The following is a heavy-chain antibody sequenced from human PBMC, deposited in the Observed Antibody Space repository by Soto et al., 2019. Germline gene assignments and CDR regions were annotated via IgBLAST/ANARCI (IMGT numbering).Heavy chain of an antibody. CDR3: ATTTMTTDYYGMDV. V-gene: IGHV3-21*01. D-gene: IGHD4-17*01. CDR2: IGRNSSSI. J-gene: IGHJ6*02. CDR1: GFTFSTYR. Sequence: VSLRLSCAASGFTFSTYRMNWVRQAPGNGLEWVSYIGRNSSSIDYADSVKGRFTISRDDAKNSLYLQMNSLRAEDTAVYYCATTTMTTDYYGMDVWGQGTTVTVSS.